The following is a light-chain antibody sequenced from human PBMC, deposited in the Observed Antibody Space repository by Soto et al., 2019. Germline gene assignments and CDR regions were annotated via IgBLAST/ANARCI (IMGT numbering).Light chain of an antibody. Sequence: EIVMTQPPATLSVSPGERATLSCRASQSVSRNLAWYQQRPGQAPRLLISGASTRATGIAARFSGSGSGREFTLTISSLQSEDSALYYCQQYSNWPTFGQGTRLEIK. J-gene: IGKJ5*01. V-gene: IGKV3-15*01. CDR3: QQYSNWPT. CDR1: QSVSRN. CDR2: GAS.